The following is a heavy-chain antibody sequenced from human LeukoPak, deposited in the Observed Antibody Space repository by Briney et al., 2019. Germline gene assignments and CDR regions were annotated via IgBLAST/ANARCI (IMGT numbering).Heavy chain of an antibody. CDR2: ISGSDSST. Sequence: PGGSLRLSCAASGFTFSRFTMNWVRQAPGKGLEWVSGISGSDSSTYYADFVKGRFIISRDNSKNTLYLQMNSLRADDTAVYYCAKGGGWLNYFDYWGQGTLVTVSS. CDR1: GFTFSRFT. CDR3: AKGGGWLNYFDY. V-gene: IGHV3-23*01. D-gene: IGHD4-23*01. J-gene: IGHJ4*02.